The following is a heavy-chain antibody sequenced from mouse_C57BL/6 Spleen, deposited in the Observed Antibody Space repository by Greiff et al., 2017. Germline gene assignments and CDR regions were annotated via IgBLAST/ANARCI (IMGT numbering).Heavy chain of an antibody. V-gene: IGHV1-82*01. D-gene: IGHD3-2*02. CDR2: IYPGDGDT. CDR1: GYAFSGSW. J-gene: IGHJ3*01. CDR3: AREDSSGRFAY. Sequence: QVQLQQSGPELVKPGASVKLSCKASGYAFSGSWMNWVKQRPGKGLEWVGRIYPGDGDTNYNGTFKGKATLTADKTSSTAYMQLSSLTAEESAVYFCAREDSSGRFAYWGQGTLVTVSA.